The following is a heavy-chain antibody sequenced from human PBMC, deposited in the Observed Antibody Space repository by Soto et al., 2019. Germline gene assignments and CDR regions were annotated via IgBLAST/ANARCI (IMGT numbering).Heavy chain of an antibody. D-gene: IGHD3-10*01. CDR1: GFTFSSYG. Sequence: GGSLRLSCAASGFTFSSYGMHWVRQAPGKGLEWVAVIWYDGSNKYYADSVKGRFTISRDNSKNTLYLQMNSLRAEDTAVYYCARMGYMVRGAFYYYAMDVWGQGTTVTVSS. J-gene: IGHJ6*02. V-gene: IGHV3-33*01. CDR2: IWYDGSNK. CDR3: ARMGYMVRGAFYYYAMDV.